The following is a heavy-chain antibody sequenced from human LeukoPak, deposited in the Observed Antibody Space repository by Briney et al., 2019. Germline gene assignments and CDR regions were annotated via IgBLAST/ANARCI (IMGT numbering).Heavy chain of an antibody. Sequence: SQTLSLTCTGSGVSISSGDYYWSWIRQPPGKGLEWIGYIYYSGSTYYNPSLKSRVTISVYTSKNQFSLKLSSVTAADTAVYYCARGGTNDAFDIWGQGTMVTVSS. CDR3: ARGGTNDAFDI. CDR1: GVSISSGDYY. V-gene: IGHV4-30-4*01. D-gene: IGHD1-1*01. CDR2: IYYSGST. J-gene: IGHJ3*02.